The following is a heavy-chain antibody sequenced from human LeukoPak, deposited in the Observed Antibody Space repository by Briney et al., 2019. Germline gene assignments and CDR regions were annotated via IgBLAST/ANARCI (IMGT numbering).Heavy chain of an antibody. CDR3: ARVRGRGSSGYYYQGGNDY. V-gene: IGHV3-11*01. D-gene: IGHD3-22*01. Sequence: PGGSLRLSCAASGFTFSDYYMSWIRQAPGKGLEWVSYISSSGSTIYYADSVKGRFTISRDNAKNSLYLQMNSLRAEDTAVYYCARVRGRGSSGYYYQGGNDYWGQGTLVTVSS. CDR1: GFTFSDYY. J-gene: IGHJ4*02. CDR2: ISSSGSTI.